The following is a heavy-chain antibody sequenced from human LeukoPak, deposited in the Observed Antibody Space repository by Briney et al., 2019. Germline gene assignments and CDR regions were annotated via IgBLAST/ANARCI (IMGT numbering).Heavy chain of an antibody. CDR3: ARVPPSGKQWLSYDY. D-gene: IGHD6-19*01. CDR1: GGSFSGYY. J-gene: IGHJ4*02. CDR2: INHSGST. V-gene: IGHV4-34*01. Sequence: SETLSLTCAVYGGSFSGYYWSWIRQPPGKGLEWIGEINHSGSTNYNPSLKSRVTISVDTSKNQFSLKLSSVTAADTAVYYCARVPPSGKQWLSYDYWGQGTLVTVSS.